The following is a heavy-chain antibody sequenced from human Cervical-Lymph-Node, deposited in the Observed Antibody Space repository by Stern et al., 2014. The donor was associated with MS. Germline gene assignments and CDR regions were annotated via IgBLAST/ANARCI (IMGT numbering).Heavy chain of an antibody. CDR1: GDSISSSAYS. V-gene: IGHV4-30-2*01. CDR3: ARRVGATGWFDP. CDR2: ITHAGSS. D-gene: IGHD1-26*01. J-gene: IGHJ5*02. Sequence: LQLQESGSGLVKPSQTLSLTCTVSGDSISSSAYSWTWIRQPPGKGLQLIGYITHAGSSFHNPSLRSRLTMSVDRSKNQFSLRLTSVSAADTAVYYCARRVGATGWFDPWGQGALVTVSS.